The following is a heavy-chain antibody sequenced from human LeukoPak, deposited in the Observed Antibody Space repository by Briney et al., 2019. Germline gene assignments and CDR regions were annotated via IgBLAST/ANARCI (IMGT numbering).Heavy chain of an antibody. CDR2: ISGSGGST. D-gene: IGHD3-22*01. CDR1: GFTFSSYW. V-gene: IGHV3-23*01. Sequence: GGSLRLSCAASGFTFSSYWMSWVRQAPGKGLEWVSAISGSGGSTYYADSVKGRFTMSRDNSKNTLYLQMNSLRAEDTAVYYCAKAVPYYYDSSCYFFYWGQGTLVTVSS. J-gene: IGHJ4*02. CDR3: AKAVPYYYDSSCYFFY.